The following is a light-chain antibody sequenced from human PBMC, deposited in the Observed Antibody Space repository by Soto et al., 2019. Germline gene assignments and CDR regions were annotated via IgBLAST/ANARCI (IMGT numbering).Light chain of an antibody. J-gene: IGLJ1*01. Sequence: QSVLTQPASVSGSPGQSITVSCTGTSSDVGAYNYVSWYQQHPGEAPKLMIYDVGNRPSGVSNRFSGSKSGNTASLTISGLQAEDEADYYCTSYTSSSALYVFGTGTKVTVL. CDR2: DVG. CDR1: SSDVGAYNY. V-gene: IGLV2-14*03. CDR3: TSYTSSSALYV.